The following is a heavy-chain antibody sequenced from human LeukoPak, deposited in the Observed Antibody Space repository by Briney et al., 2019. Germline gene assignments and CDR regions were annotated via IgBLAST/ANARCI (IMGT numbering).Heavy chain of an antibody. CDR3: ARDRDADFWSGYKDDAFDY. CDR1: GFTFSSYS. V-gene: IGHV3-21*01. Sequence: GGSLRLSCAASGFTFSSYSMNWVRQAPGEGLEWVSSISTSSSYKYYADSVKGRFTISRDNAKNSLYLQMNSLRAEDTAVYYCARDRDADFWSGYKDDAFDYWGQGTLVTVSS. J-gene: IGHJ4*02. D-gene: IGHD3-3*01. CDR2: ISTSSSYK.